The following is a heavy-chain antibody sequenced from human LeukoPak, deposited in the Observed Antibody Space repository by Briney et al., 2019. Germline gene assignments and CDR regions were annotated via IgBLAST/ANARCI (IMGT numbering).Heavy chain of an antibody. V-gene: IGHV3-23*01. CDR2: TSDRGDYT. CDR3: ARKAQYNGHYPLDY. J-gene: IGHJ4*02. Sequence: GGSLRLSCAASGFTFTSYSMSWVRQAPGKGLEWVSGTSDRGDYTYYADSVKGRFTISRDSSKNTLFLQMNSLRAEDTALYFCARKAQYNGHYPLDYWGQGTLVAVSS. D-gene: IGHD1-7*01. CDR1: GFTFTSYS.